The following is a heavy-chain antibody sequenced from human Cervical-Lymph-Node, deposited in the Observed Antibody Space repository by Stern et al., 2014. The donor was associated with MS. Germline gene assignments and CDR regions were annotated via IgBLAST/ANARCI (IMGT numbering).Heavy chain of an antibody. V-gene: IGHV1-46*01. J-gene: IGHJ5*02. CDR1: GYPFPNSS. CDR2: ITPTGPNT. CDR3: ARKMTTVIAGDLFNWFDP. Sequence: HVHLVPSGPDVTNPGAPATASCKTSGYPFPNSSIPWVRQPPAHALQWLAAITPTGPNTRYAQKFQGRVTMTSDTSTSTVYMELSSLRSEDTAIYYCARKMTTVIAGDLFNWFDPWGQGTLVTVSS. D-gene: IGHD4-17*01.